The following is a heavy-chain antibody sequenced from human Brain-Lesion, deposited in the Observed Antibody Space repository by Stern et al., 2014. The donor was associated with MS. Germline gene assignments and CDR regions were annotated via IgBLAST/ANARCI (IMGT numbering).Heavy chain of an antibody. J-gene: IGHJ5*02. V-gene: IGHV4-39*01. CDR1: GGSVSSTSYA. D-gene: IGHD2-15*01. CDR3: AGEEDIRYCSGGSCTGNWFDP. Sequence: VQLEESGPGLVKPSETLSLTCTVAGGSVSSTSYAWAWIRQPPGKGLEWIGTLYYNGNPNYGPSLRSPLPISVDTSKNQFSRRLGLVTAADTAVYYCAGEEDIRYCSGGSCTGNWFDPWGQGTLVTVSS. CDR2: LYYNGNP.